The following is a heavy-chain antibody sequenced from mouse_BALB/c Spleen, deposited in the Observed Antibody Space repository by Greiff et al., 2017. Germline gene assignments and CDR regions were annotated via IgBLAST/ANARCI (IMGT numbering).Heavy chain of an antibody. J-gene: IGHJ4*01. Sequence: DVMLVESGGGLVKPGGSLKLSCAASGFTFSSYAMSWVRQSPEKRLEWVAEISSGGSYTYYPDTVTGRFTISRDNAKNTLYLEMSSLRSEDTAMYYCARDGTARALYAMDYWGQGTSVTVSS. D-gene: IGHD3-2*01. CDR3: ARDGTARALYAMDY. V-gene: IGHV5-9-4*01. CDR2: ISSGGSYT. CDR1: GFTFSSYA.